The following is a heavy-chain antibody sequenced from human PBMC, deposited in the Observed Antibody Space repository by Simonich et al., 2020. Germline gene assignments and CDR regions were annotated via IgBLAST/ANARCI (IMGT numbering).Heavy chain of an antibody. CDR1: GFTFDDYA. D-gene: IGHD6-13*01. V-gene: IGHV3-9*01. CDR2: ISWNSGII. J-gene: IGHJ1*01. Sequence: EVQLVESGGGLVQPGRSLRLSCAASGFTFDDYAMHWVRQAPGNGLGWGSGISWNSGIIGYADSVKGRFTISRDNAKNSLYLQMNSLRAEDTALYHCAKDVAAAGTEYFQHWGQGTLVTVSS. CDR3: AKDVAAAGTEYFQH.